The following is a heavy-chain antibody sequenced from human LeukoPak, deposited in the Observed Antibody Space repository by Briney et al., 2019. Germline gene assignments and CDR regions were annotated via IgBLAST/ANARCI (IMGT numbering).Heavy chain of an antibody. CDR2: INHNGNVN. J-gene: IGHJ6*02. V-gene: IGHV3-7*03. Sequence: GGSLRLSCAASGFTFSSYWMNWARQAPGKGLEWVASINHNGNVNYYVDFVKGRFTISRDNAKNSLYLQMSNLRAEDTAVYFCARGGGLDVWGQGATVTVSS. CDR3: ARGGGLDV. D-gene: IGHD3-16*01. CDR1: GFTFSSYW.